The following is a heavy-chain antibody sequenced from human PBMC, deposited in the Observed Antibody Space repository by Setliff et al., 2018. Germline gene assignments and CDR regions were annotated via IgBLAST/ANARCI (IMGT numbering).Heavy chain of an antibody. Sequence: ASVKVSCKASGYTLTNYYMHWVRQAPGQGLEWMGIINPSGGLTRYAQNFQDRVAITRDTSASTAYMELSSLTSEDTAVYFCARGSRGFDYWGQGALVTVS. CDR3: ARGSRGFDY. CDR2: INPSGGLT. J-gene: IGHJ4*02. CDR1: GYTLTNYY. V-gene: IGHV1-46*01.